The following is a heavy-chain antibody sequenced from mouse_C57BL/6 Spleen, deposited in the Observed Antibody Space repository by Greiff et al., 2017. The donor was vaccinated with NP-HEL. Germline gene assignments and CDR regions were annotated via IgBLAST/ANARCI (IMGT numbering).Heavy chain of an antibody. CDR1: GFTFTDYY. D-gene: IGHD2-5*01. CDR3: ARRSYSNYQYYYAMDY. Sequence: EVQGVESGGGLVQPGGSLSLSCAASGFTFTDYYMSWVRQPPGKALEWLGFIRNKANGYTTEYSASVKGRFTISRDNSQSILYLQMNALRAEDSATYYCARRSYSNYQYYYAMDYWGQGTSVTVSS. V-gene: IGHV7-3*01. CDR2: IRNKANGYTT. J-gene: IGHJ4*01.